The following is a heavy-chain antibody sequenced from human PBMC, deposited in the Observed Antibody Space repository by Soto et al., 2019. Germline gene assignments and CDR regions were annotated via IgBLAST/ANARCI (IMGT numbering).Heavy chain of an antibody. Sequence: PGGSLRLSCAASGFIFNSYAMNWVRQAPGKGLEWVSGMSGSGGSTYYADSVKGRFTISRDTSKNTLYLQMTSLRAEDSAVYYCAKGHLRVVVAATAFDYWGQGTVVTVSS. V-gene: IGHV3-23*01. CDR2: MSGSGGST. J-gene: IGHJ4*02. CDR1: GFIFNSYA. D-gene: IGHD2-15*01. CDR3: AKGHLRVVVAATAFDY.